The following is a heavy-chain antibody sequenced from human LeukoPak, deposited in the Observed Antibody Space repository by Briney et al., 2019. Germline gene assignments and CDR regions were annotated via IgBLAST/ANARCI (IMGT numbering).Heavy chain of an antibody. CDR3: ARSTDYFTYFGL. CDR1: GFTLSDYY. D-gene: IGHD2/OR15-2a*01. CDR2: MSSTGNTI. V-gene: IGHV3-11*04. J-gene: IGHJ2*01. Sequence: GGSLRLSCAASGFTLSDYYMSWIRQTPGKGLEWISYMSSTGNTIYYGDSVKGRFTVSRDNAKNSLFLQMDSLRAEDTAVYYFARSTDYFTYFGLWGRGSLVTVSS.